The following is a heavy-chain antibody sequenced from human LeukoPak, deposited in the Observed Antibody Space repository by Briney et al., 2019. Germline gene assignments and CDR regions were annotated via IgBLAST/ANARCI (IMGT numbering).Heavy chain of an antibody. CDR2: IYYSGST. D-gene: IGHD3-16*01. CDR3: TRHPGIYNYVWYPYYFDC. J-gene: IGHJ4*02. Sequence: PSETLSLTCTVSDGSISSSSYYWGWIRQPPGKGLEWIGSIYYSGSTYYNPSLKSRVTISVDTSKNQFSLKLSSVTAADSALYHCTRHPGIYNYVWYPYYFDCWGQGTLVTVSS. V-gene: IGHV4-39*01. CDR1: DGSISSSSYY.